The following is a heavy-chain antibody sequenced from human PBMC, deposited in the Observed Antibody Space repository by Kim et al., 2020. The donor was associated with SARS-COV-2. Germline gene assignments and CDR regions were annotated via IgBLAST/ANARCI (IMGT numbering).Heavy chain of an antibody. V-gene: IGHV1-3*01. D-gene: IGHD2-15*01. Sequence: ASVKVSCKASGGYTFTSYAIHWVRQAPGQGLEWMGWINPGNGDTKYSQKFQGRVTVTRDTSASTAYMELRSLTSEDTAFYYCARGGYCSGASCYESYYCMDVWGQGTTVTVSS. CDR2: INPGNGDT. J-gene: IGHJ6*02. CDR3: ARGGYCSGASCYESYYCMDV. CDR1: GGYTFTSYA.